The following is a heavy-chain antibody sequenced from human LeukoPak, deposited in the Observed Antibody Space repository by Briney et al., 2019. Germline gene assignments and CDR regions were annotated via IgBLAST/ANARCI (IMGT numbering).Heavy chain of an antibody. D-gene: IGHD2-15*01. V-gene: IGHV4-34*01. CDR2: INHSGST. CDR1: GGSFSGYY. CDR3: ARQRVVVTEGFDY. J-gene: IGHJ4*02. Sequence: SETLSLTCAVYGGSFSGYYWSWIRRPPGKGLEWIGEINHSGSTNYNPSLKSRVTISVDTSKNQFSLKLSSVTAADTAVYYCARQRVVVTEGFDYWGQGTLVTVSS.